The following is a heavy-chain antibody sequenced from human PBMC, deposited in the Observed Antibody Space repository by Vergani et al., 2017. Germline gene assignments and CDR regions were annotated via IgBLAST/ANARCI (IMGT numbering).Heavy chain of an antibody. CDR2: ISFDGTNK. V-gene: IGHV3-30*03. CDR1: GFTFSSYA. CDR3: ARGRVTDYGMDV. D-gene: IGHD4-11*01. Sequence: QVQLVESGGGVVQPGRSLRLSCAASGFTFSSYAMHWVRQAPGKGLEWVAVISFDGTNKYSADSVKGRFAISRDNSKNTLYLQMNSLRAEDTAVYYCARGRVTDYGMDVWGQGTTVTVSS. J-gene: IGHJ6*02.